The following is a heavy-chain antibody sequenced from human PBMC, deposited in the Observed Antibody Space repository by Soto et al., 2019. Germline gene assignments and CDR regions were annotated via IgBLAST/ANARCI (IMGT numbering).Heavy chain of an antibody. CDR2: ISVTSGSI. CDR3: VRDHIWAFDF. D-gene: IGHD2-21*01. V-gene: IGHV3-48*02. CDR1: GFTFRDFA. Sequence: EVPLVESGGGLVQPGGSLRISCAASGFTFRDFALNWVRQAPGKGLEWISYISVTSGSIFYADSVKGRFTISRDDGRNLLYLQMNTLRDEDTAVYFCVRDHIWAFDFWGRGTMVTVSS. J-gene: IGHJ3*01.